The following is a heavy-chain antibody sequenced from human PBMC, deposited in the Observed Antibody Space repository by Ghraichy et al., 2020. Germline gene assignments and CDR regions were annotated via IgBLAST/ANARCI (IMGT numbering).Heavy chain of an antibody. CDR1: GGSFSGYY. J-gene: IGHJ4*02. V-gene: IGHV4-34*01. CDR3: ARGQFWNSAGFDY. Sequence: SETLSLTCAVYGGSFSGYYWSWIRQPPGKGLEWIGEINHSGSTNYNPSLKSRVTISVDTSKNQFSLKLSSVTAADTAVYYCARGQFWNSAGFDYWGQGTLVTVSS. CDR2: INHSGST. D-gene: IGHD1-7*01.